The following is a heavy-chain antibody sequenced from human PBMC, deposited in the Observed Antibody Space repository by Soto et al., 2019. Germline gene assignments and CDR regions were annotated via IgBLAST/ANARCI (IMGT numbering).Heavy chain of an antibody. CDR3: ARDRRNGRFLEWLHYGMDV. V-gene: IGHV1-69*13. D-gene: IGHD3-3*01. J-gene: IGHJ6*02. CDR1: GGTFSSYA. CDR2: IIPIFGTA. Sequence: SVKVSCKASGGTFSSYAISWVRQAPGQGLEWMGGIIPIFGTANYAQKFQGRVTITADESTSTAYMELSSLRSEDTAVYYCARDRRNGRFLEWLHYGMDVWGQGTTVTVSS.